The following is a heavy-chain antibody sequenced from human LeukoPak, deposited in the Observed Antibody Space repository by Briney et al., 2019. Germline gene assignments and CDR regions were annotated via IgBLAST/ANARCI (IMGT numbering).Heavy chain of an antibody. CDR2: IKPNNGDT. J-gene: IGHJ4*02. CDR1: AYTFSQFY. D-gene: IGHD4/OR15-4a*01. Sequence: ASVKASCNDPAYTFSQFYMNWVRQAPGQRLEWMGWIKPNNGDTKYAEKFKGRVTMTSDRSINTTYMELRTLTADDTAVYYFGRAQVLAEWRQGTLVTV. V-gene: IGHV1-2*02. CDR3: GRAQVLAE.